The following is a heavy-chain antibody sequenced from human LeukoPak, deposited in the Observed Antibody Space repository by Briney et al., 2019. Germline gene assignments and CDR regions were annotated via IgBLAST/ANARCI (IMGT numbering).Heavy chain of an antibody. CDR2: VSYDGTDT. Sequence: GGSLRLSCAASGFTFSSYSMNWVRQAPGKGLEWVATVSYDGTDTSYADSVKGRFAIFRDNSKNTLYLQMNSLRTEDTAVYYCVRVSGFCTNGVCPSFDPWGQGTLVTVSS. CDR1: GFTFSSYS. J-gene: IGHJ5*02. CDR3: VRVSGFCTNGVCPSFDP. D-gene: IGHD2-8*01. V-gene: IGHV3-30*03.